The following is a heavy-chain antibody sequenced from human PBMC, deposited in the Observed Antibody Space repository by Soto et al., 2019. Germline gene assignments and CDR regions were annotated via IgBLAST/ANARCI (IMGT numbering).Heavy chain of an antibody. Sequence: GGSLRLSCAASGFTFSSYWMHWVRQAPGKGLVWVSRINSDGSSTSYADSVKGRFTISRDNAKNTLYLQMNSLRAEDTAVYYCARDQRLGYYYYGMDVWGQGTTVAVSS. CDR2: INSDGSST. CDR3: ARDQRLGYYYYGMDV. J-gene: IGHJ6*02. D-gene: IGHD5-12*01. V-gene: IGHV3-74*01. CDR1: GFTFSSYW.